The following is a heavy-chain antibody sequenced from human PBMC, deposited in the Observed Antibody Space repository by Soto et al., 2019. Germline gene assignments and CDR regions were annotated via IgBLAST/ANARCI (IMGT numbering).Heavy chain of an antibody. D-gene: IGHD2-2*01. V-gene: IGHV3-15*01. CDR1: GFTFRNAW. CDR3: TTVYCLSTGCYFNWFGP. J-gene: IGHJ5*02. CDR2: IKSKIDGGTT. Sequence: EVQLVESGGGLVKPGGSLRLSCSASGFTFRNAWMSWVRQAPGKGLEWVGRIKSKIDGGTTDYAAPVKGRFTISRDDSKNTLYMEKSSLNTEYTALYYCTTVYCLSTGCYFNWFGPWGQGTLVTVSS.